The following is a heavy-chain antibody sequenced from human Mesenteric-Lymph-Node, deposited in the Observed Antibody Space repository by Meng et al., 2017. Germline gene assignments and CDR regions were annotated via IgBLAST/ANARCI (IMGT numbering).Heavy chain of an antibody. D-gene: IGHD5-12*01. V-gene: IGHV3-23*01. CDR2: INARGDRT. CDR3: ARDHSGYDYGGFDY. J-gene: IGHJ4*02. CDR1: GFTFSSYA. Sequence: GGSLRLSCAGSGFTFSSYAMTWVRRAPGRGLEWVSAINARGDRTYYADSVKGRFTISRDNSKNTLYLQMNSLGAEDTAVYYCARDHSGYDYGGFDYWGQGTLVTVSS.